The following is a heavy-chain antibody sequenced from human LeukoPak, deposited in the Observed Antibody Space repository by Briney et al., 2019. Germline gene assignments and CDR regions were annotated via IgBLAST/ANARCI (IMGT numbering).Heavy chain of an antibody. D-gene: IGHD3-16*01. Sequence: ASVKVSFTASGYTFTSYYMHWVRQAPGQGLEWMGIINPSGGSTSYAQKFQGRVTMTRDTSTSTVYMELSSLRSEDTAVYYCARSEGDRKYYYYYYGMDVWGQGTTVTVSS. V-gene: IGHV1-46*01. J-gene: IGHJ6*02. CDR3: ARSEGDRKYYYYYYGMDV. CDR2: INPSGGST. CDR1: GYTFTSYY.